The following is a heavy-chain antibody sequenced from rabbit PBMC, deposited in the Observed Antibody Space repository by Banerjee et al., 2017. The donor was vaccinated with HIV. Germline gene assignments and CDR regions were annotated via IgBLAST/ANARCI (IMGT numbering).Heavy chain of an antibody. D-gene: IGHD1-1*01. V-gene: IGHV1S47*01. CDR3: ARAYSGSDDYFVL. J-gene: IGHJ4*01. CDR2: IYSDGGYT. Sequence: QEQLVESGGDLVQPEGSLTLTCTASGFSFSSSYWICWVRQAPGKGPEWIACIYSDGGYTDYASWAKGRFTITRSTSLNTVTLQMTSLTAADTATYFCARAYSGSDDYFVLWGQGTLVTVS. CDR1: GFSFSSSYW.